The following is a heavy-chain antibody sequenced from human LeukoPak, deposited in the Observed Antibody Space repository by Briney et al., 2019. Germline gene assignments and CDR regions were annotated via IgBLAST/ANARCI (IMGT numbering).Heavy chain of an antibody. J-gene: IGHJ4*02. D-gene: IGHD1-26*01. CDR3: ARDHSVGTDY. CDR2: IYYSGST. CDR1: GGSISSYY. Sequence: PSETLSLTCTVSGGSISSYYWSWIRQPPGKGLEWIGYIYYSGSTNYNPSLKSRVTISVDTSKDQFSLKLSSVTAADTAVYYRARDHSVGTDYWGQGTLVTVSS. V-gene: IGHV4-59*01.